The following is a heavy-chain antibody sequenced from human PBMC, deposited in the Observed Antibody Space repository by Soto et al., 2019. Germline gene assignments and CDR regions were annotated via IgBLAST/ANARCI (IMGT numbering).Heavy chain of an antibody. CDR1: GFTFSSYA. V-gene: IGHV3-30-3*01. CDR3: ARGRYFDWLLPNFDY. J-gene: IGHJ4*02. Sequence: EGSLRLSCAASGFTFSSYAMHWVRQAPGKGLEWVAVISYDGSNKYYADSVKGRFTISRDNSKNTLYLQMNSLRAEDTAVYYCARGRYFDWLLPNFDYWGQGTLVTVSS. CDR2: ISYDGSNK. D-gene: IGHD3-9*01.